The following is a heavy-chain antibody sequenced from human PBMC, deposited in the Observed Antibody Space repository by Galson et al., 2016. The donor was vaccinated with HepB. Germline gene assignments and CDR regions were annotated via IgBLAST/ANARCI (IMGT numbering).Heavy chain of an antibody. CDR3: TRDGALPGGWVWIDP. CDR2: ISSSSATI. D-gene: IGHD6-19*01. Sequence: SLRLSCAASGFTFSSYWMSWVRQAPGKGLEWVASISSSSATIYYVDSVKGRFAVSRDNAKNSVYLQMNSLRVEDTAVYYCTRDGALPGGWVWIDPWGQGTLVIVSS. CDR1: GFTFSSYW. J-gene: IGHJ5*02. V-gene: IGHV3-48*04.